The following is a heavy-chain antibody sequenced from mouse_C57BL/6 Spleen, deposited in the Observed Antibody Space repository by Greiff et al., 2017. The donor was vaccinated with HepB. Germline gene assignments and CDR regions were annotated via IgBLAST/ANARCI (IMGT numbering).Heavy chain of an antibody. J-gene: IGHJ2*01. CDR3: SRSDSPRLVPDY. Sequence: QVQLQQPGAELVKPGASVKLSCKASGYTFTSYWMQWVKQRPGQGLEWIGEIDPSDSNTNYNQKFKGKATLTVDTSSSTAYMQRSSLTSEDSAVYSCSRSDSPRLVPDYWGQGTTLTVSS. CDR2: IDPSDSNT. D-gene: IGHD2-3*01. CDR1: GYTFTSYW. V-gene: IGHV1-50*01.